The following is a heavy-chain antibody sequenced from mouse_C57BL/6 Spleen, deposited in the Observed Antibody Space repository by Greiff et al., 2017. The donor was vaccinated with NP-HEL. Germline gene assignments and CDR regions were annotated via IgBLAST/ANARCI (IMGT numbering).Heavy chain of an antibody. CDR2: IDPETGGT. D-gene: IGHD3-2*02. Sequence: VQLQQSGAELVRPGASVTLSCKASGYTFTDYEMHWVKQTPVHGLEWIGAIDPETGGTAYNQKFKGKAILTADKSSSTAYMELRSLTSEDSAVYYCTRGGTAQAFAYWGQGTLVTVSA. V-gene: IGHV1-15*01. CDR3: TRGGTAQAFAY. CDR1: GYTFTDYE. J-gene: IGHJ3*01.